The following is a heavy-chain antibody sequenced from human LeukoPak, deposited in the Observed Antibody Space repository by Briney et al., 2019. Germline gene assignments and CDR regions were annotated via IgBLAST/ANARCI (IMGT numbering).Heavy chain of an antibody. CDR1: GYTLTELS. CDR3: ATRIRYSNYVGGWFDP. D-gene: IGHD4-11*01. CDR2: FDPEDGET. J-gene: IGHJ5*02. Sequence: ASVKVSCKVPGYTLTELSMHWVRQAPGKGLEWMGGFDPEDGETIYAQKFQGRVTMTEDTSTDTAYMELSSLRSEDTAVYYCATRIRYSNYVGGWFDPWGQGTLVTVSS. V-gene: IGHV1-24*01.